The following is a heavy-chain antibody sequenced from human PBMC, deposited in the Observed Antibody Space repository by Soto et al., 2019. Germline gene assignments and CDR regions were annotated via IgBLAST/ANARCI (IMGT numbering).Heavy chain of an antibody. CDR3: ETDRLHYAFDI. CDR1: GGSISSSNW. V-gene: IGHV4-4*02. J-gene: IGHJ3*02. Sequence: PSETLSLTCAVSGGSISSSNWWSWVRQPPGKGLEWIGEIYHSGSTNYNPSLKSRVTISVDKSKNQFSLKLSSVTAAGTAVYYCETDRLHYAFDIWGQGTMVTVSS. CDR2: IYHSGST.